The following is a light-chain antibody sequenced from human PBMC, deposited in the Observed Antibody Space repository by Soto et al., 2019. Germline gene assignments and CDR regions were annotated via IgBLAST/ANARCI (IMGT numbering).Light chain of an antibody. CDR2: EVT. CDR3: SSYTSTSTPLI. CDR1: SSDVGGYNY. J-gene: IGLJ2*01. V-gene: IGLV2-14*01. Sequence: QSALTQPPSASGSPGQSVTIPCTGTSSDVGGYNYVSWYQQHPGKAPKVMIYEVTSRPSGVSHRFSGSKSGNTASLSISGLQLEDDADYYCSSYTSTSTPLIFGGGTKVTVL.